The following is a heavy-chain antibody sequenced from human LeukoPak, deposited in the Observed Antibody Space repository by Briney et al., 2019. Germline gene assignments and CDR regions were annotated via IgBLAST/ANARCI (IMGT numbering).Heavy chain of an antibody. J-gene: IGHJ6*02. CDR2: IWYDGSNK. CDR1: RFTFSSYG. V-gene: IGHV3-33*06. CDR3: AKDYWGYWRAAAGTSGMDV. Sequence: GGSLRLSCAASRFTFSSYGMHWVRQAPGKGLEWVAVIWYDGSNKYYADSVKGRFTISRDNSKNTLYLQMNSLRAEDTAVYYCAKDYWGYWRAAAGTSGMDVWGQGTTVTVSS. D-gene: IGHD6-13*01.